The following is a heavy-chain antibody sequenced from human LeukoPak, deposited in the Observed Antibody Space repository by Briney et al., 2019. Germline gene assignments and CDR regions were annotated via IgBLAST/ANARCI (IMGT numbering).Heavy chain of an antibody. J-gene: IGHJ5*02. Sequence: GGSLRLSCAASGFTFSSFWTHWVRQVPGKGLVWVSRVNNDGTSTTYADSVKGRFTISRDNAKNTLYLQMNSLTIEDTAVYYCAAPGNRASGPFDLWGQGTLVTVSS. CDR2: VNNDGTST. V-gene: IGHV3-74*01. D-gene: IGHD3-10*01. CDR3: AAPGNRASGPFDL. CDR1: GFTFSSFW.